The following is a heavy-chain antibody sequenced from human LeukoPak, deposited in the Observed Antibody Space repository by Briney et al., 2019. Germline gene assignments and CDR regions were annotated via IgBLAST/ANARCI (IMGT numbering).Heavy chain of an antibody. D-gene: IGHD1-26*01. CDR2: INDNGGRT. V-gene: IGHV3-64D*09. CDR3: VKDVGGSYAFDC. Sequence: GGSLRLSCSASGFTFSRYAMHWVRQAPGKGLEYVSGINDNGGRTHYGDSVKGRFSISRDNSKNTLHLQMSTLRAEDTALYYCVKDVGGSYAFDCWGQGILVTVAS. CDR1: GFTFSRYA. J-gene: IGHJ4*02.